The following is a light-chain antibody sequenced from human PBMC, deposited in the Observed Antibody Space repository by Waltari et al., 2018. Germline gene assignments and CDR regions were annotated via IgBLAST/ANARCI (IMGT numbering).Light chain of an antibody. Sequence: EIVLTQSPGTLSLSPGERPTLSCRASQSLYSSYLAWYQQKPGQAPSLLIYDTSGRATGIPDRFSASGSGTDFTLTISRLEPEDFAVYYCHQYSYASWTFGQGTKVEIK. V-gene: IGKV3-20*01. CDR1: QSLYSSY. CDR2: DTS. J-gene: IGKJ1*01. CDR3: HQYSYASWT.